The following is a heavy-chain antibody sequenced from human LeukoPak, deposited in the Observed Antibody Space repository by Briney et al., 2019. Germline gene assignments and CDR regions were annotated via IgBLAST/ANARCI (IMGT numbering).Heavy chain of an antibody. CDR1: AGSYSGYY. V-gene: IGHV4-34*01. D-gene: IGHD2-21*02. CDR2: INHSGST. Sequence: SETLSLTCAVYAGSYSGYYWSWIRQPPGKGLEWIGEINHSGSTNYNPSLKSRVTIPVDTSKNQFSLKLSSVTAADTAVYYCARGRNLRHIVVVTAIYHWFDPWGQGTLVTVSS. CDR3: ARGRNLRHIVVVTAIYHWFDP. J-gene: IGHJ5*02.